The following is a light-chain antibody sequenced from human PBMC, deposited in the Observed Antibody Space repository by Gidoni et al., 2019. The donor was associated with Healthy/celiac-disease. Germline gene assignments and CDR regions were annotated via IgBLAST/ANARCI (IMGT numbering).Light chain of an antibody. CDR1: QSVSSY. CDR3: QQRSNWPPRNT. J-gene: IGKJ2*01. V-gene: IGKV3-11*01. Sequence: EIVLTQSPATLSVSPGERATLSCRASQSVSSYLAWYQQKPGQAPRLLIYDASNRATGIPARFSGRGSGTDFTLTISRLEPEDFEVYYCQQRSNWPPRNTFGQGTKLEIK. CDR2: DAS.